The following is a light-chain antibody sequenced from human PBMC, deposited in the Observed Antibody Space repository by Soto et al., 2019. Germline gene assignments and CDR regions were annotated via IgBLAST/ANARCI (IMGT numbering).Light chain of an antibody. V-gene: IGKV1-39*01. Sequence: DLQMTQSPSSLSASIGDRVTITCRASQNITFYLNWYQQKPGKAPKLLIYAASNFQSGVPSRFSGSGSGTDFTLTISSLQPEDFATYYCQQSYSALITFGQGTRLEIK. CDR1: QNITFY. J-gene: IGKJ5*01. CDR3: QQSYSALIT. CDR2: AAS.